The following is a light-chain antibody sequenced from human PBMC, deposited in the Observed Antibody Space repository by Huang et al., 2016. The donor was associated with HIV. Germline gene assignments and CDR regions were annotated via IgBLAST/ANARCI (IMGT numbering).Light chain of an antibody. CDR1: QSVSTD. Sequence: EMVMTQSPATLSVSAGERATLSCRASQSVSTDLAWYQQRPGQAPRLLIYGASTRATGNPARFSGSGSGTDFTLTISSLQSEDVALYYCHQYNNWPPGTFGQGTKVEIK. J-gene: IGKJ1*01. V-gene: IGKV3-15*01. CDR3: HQYNNWPPGT. CDR2: GAS.